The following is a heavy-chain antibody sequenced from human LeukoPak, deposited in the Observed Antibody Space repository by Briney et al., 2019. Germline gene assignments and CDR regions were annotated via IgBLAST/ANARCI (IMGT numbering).Heavy chain of an antibody. CDR3: ATQGYYDILTGYPYYYYYGMDV. Sequence: ASVKVSCKASGYTFTGYYMHWVRQAPGQRLEWMGWINPNSGGTNYAQKFQGRVTMTRDTSISTAYMELSRLRSDDTAVYYCATQGYYDILTGYPYYYYYGMDVWGQGTTVTVSS. V-gene: IGHV1-2*02. CDR1: GYTFTGYY. J-gene: IGHJ6*02. D-gene: IGHD3-9*01. CDR2: INPNSGGT.